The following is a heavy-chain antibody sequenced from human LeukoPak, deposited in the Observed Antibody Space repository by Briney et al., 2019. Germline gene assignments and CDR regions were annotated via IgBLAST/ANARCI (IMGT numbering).Heavy chain of an antibody. CDR2: ISSSGSTI. CDR1: GFTFSDYY. Sequence: GGSLRLSCAASGFTFSDYYMSWIRQAPGKGLEWVSYISSSGSTIYYADSVKGRFTISRDNAKNSLYLQMNSLRAEDTAVYYCARSITMVRGVGRTPYWYFDLWGRGTLVTVSS. V-gene: IGHV3-11*01. J-gene: IGHJ2*01. D-gene: IGHD3-10*01. CDR3: ARSITMVRGVGRTPYWYFDL.